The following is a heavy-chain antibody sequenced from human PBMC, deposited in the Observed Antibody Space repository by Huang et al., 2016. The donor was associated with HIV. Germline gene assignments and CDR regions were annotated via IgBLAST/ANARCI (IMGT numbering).Heavy chain of an antibody. CDR2: INPKRGGI. Sequence: QVQLVQSGAEVKNPGASVRVSCNASGYTFTDSNIHWVRQAPGQGLEWRGGINPKRGGIIYAQRSKGRVTMTRDTTISTVHMDLRRIQSDDTAVYFCARDWSFGSSTSPADWGQGTLVTVSS. CDR1: GYTFTDSN. CDR3: ARDWSFGSSTSPAD. J-gene: IGHJ4*02. D-gene: IGHD6-6*01. V-gene: IGHV1-2*02.